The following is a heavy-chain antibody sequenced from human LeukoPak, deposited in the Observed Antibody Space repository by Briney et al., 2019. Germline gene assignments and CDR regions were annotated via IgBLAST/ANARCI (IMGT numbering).Heavy chain of an antibody. J-gene: IGHJ4*02. CDR1: GFTFSSYS. CDR3: ARDPGYCNSTSCHHVFDY. D-gene: IGHD2-2*01. V-gene: IGHV3-21*01. CDR2: ISSSSSYI. Sequence: GGSLRLSCAASGFTFSSYSMNWVRQAPGKGLEWVSSISSSSSYIYYADSVKGRFTISRDNAKNSLYLQMNSLRAEDTAVYYCARDPGYCNSTSCHHVFDYWGQGTLVTVSS.